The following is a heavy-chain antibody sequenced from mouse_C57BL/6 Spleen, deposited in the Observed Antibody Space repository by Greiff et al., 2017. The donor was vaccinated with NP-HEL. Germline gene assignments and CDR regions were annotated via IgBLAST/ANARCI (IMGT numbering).Heavy chain of an antibody. J-gene: IGHJ1*03. V-gene: IGHV1-20*01. Sequence: VQLQQSGPELVKPGDSVKISCKASGYSFTGYFMNWVMQSPGKSLEWIGRINPYNGDTFYNQKFKGKATLTVDKSSSTAHMELRRLTSEDSAVDYCASTTTVGRYFDVWGTGTTVTVSS. CDR3: ASTTTVGRYFDV. CDR1: GYSFTGYF. D-gene: IGHD1-1*01. CDR2: INPYNGDT.